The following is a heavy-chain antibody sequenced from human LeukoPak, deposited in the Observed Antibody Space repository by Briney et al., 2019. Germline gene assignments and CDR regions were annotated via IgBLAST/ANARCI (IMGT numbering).Heavy chain of an antibody. Sequence: GGSLRLSCAASGFTFSSYSMNWVRQAPGKGLERVSSISSSSSYIYYVDSVKGRFTISRDDAKNSLYLQVNSLRVDDTAVYYCARELIGGNSAWGQGTLVTVSS. CDR2: ISSSSSYI. CDR3: ARELIGGNSA. D-gene: IGHD4-23*01. J-gene: IGHJ5*02. V-gene: IGHV3-21*01. CDR1: GFTFSSYS.